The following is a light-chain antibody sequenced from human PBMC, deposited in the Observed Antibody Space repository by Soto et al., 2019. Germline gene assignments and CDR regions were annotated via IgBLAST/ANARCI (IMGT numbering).Light chain of an antibody. CDR3: QQLERYPST. V-gene: IGKV1-5*01. CDR2: AAS. J-gene: IGKJ4*01. Sequence: TQSTATLSSFPGDRVSLSCMASQSIGSGLAWYQQKPGKAPKLLIYAASTLQSGVPSRFSGSGSGTDFTLTISSLQPEDFATYYCQQLERYPSTFGGGTKVDIK. CDR1: QSIGSG.